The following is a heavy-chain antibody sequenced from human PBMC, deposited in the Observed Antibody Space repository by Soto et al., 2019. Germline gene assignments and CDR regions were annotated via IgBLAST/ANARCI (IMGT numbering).Heavy chain of an antibody. CDR2: IYYSGGT. V-gene: IGHV4-59*08. CDR1: GGSISSYY. D-gene: IGHD4-17*01. CDR3: ARRYGDYFDF. J-gene: IGHJ4*02. Sequence: SETLSLTCTVSGGSISSYYWSWIRQPPGKGLEWIGYIYYSGGTNYNPSLKSRVTISVATSKNQFSLKLSSVTAADTAVDYCARRYGDYFDFWGQGTLVTVSS.